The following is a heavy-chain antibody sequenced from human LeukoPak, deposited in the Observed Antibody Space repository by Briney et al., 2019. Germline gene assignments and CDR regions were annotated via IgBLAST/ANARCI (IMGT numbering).Heavy chain of an antibody. V-gene: IGHV1-24*01. J-gene: IGHJ4*02. D-gene: IGHD3-3*01. CDR3: ATAPAIFRVVIWDY. Sequence: GASVKVSCKVSGYTLNELSMHWVRQAPGKGLEWMGGFDPEHGKTIYAQKFQVRLTMTEDTSTNTAYMELSSLKSEDTAVYYCATAPAIFRVVIWDYWGQGTLITVSS. CDR1: GYTLNELS. CDR2: FDPEHGKT.